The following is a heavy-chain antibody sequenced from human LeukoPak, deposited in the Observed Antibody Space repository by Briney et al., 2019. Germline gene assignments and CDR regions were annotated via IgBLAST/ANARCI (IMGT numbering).Heavy chain of an antibody. V-gene: IGHV3-48*01. CDR1: VFTFSSHS. D-gene: IGHD2-21*02. J-gene: IGHJ4*02. CDR3: ARVGSGGDSFDY. Sequence: PGGPLRLSCAASVFTFSSHSRLWFRQTPAREWDFCFSIHSGGCVVHSAASVRDRFTTSRDGAKTSVYLQMSSLRVEDTGIYYCARVGSGGDSFDYWGQGTRVTVSS. CDR2: IHSGGCVV.